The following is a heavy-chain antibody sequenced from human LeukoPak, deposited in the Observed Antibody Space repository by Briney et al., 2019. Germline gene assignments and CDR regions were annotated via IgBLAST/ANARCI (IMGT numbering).Heavy chain of an antibody. Sequence: GGSLRPSCAVSGITLSNYGMSWVRQAPGKVLEWVAGISDGGGSRNYADSVKGRFPISRDNPKNTLYLQMNSLRAEDTAVYFCAKRGVVIRAVIIVGFHKEAYYFDYWGQGALVTVSS. D-gene: IGHD3-10*01. V-gene: IGHV3-23*01. CDR1: GITLSNYG. CDR3: AKRGVVIRAVIIVGFHKEAYYFDY. CDR2: ISDGGGSR. J-gene: IGHJ4*02.